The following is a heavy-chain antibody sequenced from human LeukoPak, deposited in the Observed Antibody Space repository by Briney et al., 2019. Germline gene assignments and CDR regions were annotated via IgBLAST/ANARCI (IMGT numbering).Heavy chain of an antibody. Sequence: ASVKVSCKASGGTFSSYAISWVRQAPGQGLEWMGGIIPIFGTANYAQKFQGRVTITTDESTSTAYMELTSLTSEDTAVYYCATDRLYDISSYYPSYYWGQGTLVTVSS. CDR1: GGTFSSYA. D-gene: IGHD3-22*01. V-gene: IGHV1-69*05. CDR3: ATDRLYDISSYYPSYY. J-gene: IGHJ4*02. CDR2: IIPIFGTA.